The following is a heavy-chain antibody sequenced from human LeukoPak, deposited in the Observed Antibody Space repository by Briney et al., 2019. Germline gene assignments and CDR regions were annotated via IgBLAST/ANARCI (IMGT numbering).Heavy chain of an antibody. J-gene: IGHJ4*02. CDR2: FDPEDGET. V-gene: IGHV1-24*01. CDR1: GYTLTELS. Sequence: GASVKVSCKVSGYTLTELSMHWVRQAPGKGLEWMGGFDPEDGETIYAQKFRGRVTMTEDTSTDTAYMELSSLRSEDTAVYYCATSRPVTNDQTTRYSSGWEFDYWGQGTLVTVSS. D-gene: IGHD6-19*01. CDR3: ATSRPVTNDQTTRYSSGWEFDY.